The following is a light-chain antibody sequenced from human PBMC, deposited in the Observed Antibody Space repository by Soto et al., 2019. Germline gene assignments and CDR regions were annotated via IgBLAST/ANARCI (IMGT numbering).Light chain of an antibody. CDR2: LNCDGSH. CDR1: SGHNSYA. V-gene: IGLV4-69*01. J-gene: IGLJ3*02. CDR3: QTWSTDIRV. Sequence: QPVLTQPPSASASLGASVKLTCTLSSGHNSYAIAWHQQQPEKGPRYLMKLNCDGSHSKGDGIPDRFSGSSSGAERYLTISSLQSEDEADYYCQTWSTDIRVFGGGTKLTVL.